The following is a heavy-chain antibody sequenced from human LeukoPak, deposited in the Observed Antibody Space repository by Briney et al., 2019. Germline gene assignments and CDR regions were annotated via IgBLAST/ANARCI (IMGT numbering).Heavy chain of an antibody. D-gene: IGHD3-22*01. V-gene: IGHV3-48*04. J-gene: IGHJ4*02. CDR3: ARDQVWSGYYYSALDY. CDR2: ISSSSSTI. CDR1: GFTFSSYS. Sequence: PGGSLRLSCAASGFTFSSYSMNWVRQAPGKGLERVSSISSSSSTIYYADSVKGRFTISRDNAKNSLYLQMNSLRAEDTAVYYCARDQVWSGYYYSALDYWGQGTLVTVSS.